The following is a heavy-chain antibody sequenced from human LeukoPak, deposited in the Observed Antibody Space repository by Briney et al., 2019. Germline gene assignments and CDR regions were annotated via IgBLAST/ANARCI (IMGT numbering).Heavy chain of an antibody. CDR3: AREYCGGDCYFDL. V-gene: IGHV4-31*03. CDR2: IAYSGST. D-gene: IGHD2-21*02. Sequence: SETLSLTCTVSGVSISSGAYYWSWIRQHPGKGLEWIGYIAYSGSTYYNPSLESRFSISIDAFNNKFSLDVTSVTAADTAVYYCAREYCGGDCYFDLWGRGALVTVSS. J-gene: IGHJ4*02. CDR1: GVSISSGAYY.